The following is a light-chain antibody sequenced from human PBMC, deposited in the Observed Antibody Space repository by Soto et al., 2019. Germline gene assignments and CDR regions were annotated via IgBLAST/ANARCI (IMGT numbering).Light chain of an antibody. CDR2: AAS. V-gene: IGKV1-8*01. CDR1: QGISSY. Sequence: AIRMTQSPSSFSASTGDRVTITCRASQGISSYLAWYQQKPGKAPKLLIYAASTLQSGVPSRVSGSGSGTVFTLTISCLQSEDFATYYCQQYYSYPLTFGPGNKVDIK. CDR3: QQYYSYPLT. J-gene: IGKJ3*01.